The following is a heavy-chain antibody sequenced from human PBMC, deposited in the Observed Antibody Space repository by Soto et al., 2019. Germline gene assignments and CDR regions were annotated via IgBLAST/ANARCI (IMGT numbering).Heavy chain of an antibody. V-gene: IGHV3-73*02. J-gene: IGHJ4*02. CDR2: IRSKAYNYAT. Sequence: EVQLVESGGGLVQPGGSLKLSCAASGFSFSGSAIHWVRQASGKGLEGVGRIRSKAYNYATPYAESVRGRFTISRDDSKNTAYLQMNSLKIEDTAVYYCAVGVKGDFDYWGQGTLVTVSS. CDR3: AVGVKGDFDY. D-gene: IGHD1-26*01. CDR1: GFSFSGSA.